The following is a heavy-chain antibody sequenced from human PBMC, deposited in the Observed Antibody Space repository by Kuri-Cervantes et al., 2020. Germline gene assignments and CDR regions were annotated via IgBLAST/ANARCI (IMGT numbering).Heavy chain of an antibody. CDR1: GFTFSSYA. CDR2: ISGSGGST. Sequence: GESLKISCAASGFTFSSYAMSWVRQAPGKGLEWVSAISGSGGSTYYADSVKGRFTISRDNSKNTLYLQMNSLRAEDTAVYYCARVGSPVAHLRWIDYWGQGTLVTVSS. D-gene: IGHD6-19*01. CDR3: ARVGSPVAHLRWIDY. V-gene: IGHV3-23*01. J-gene: IGHJ4*02.